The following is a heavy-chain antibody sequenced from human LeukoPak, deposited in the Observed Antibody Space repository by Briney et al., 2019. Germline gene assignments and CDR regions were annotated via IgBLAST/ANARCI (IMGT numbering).Heavy chain of an antibody. CDR1: GGSISSSSYY. Sequence: SETLSLTCTVSGGSISSSSYYWGWIRQPPGKGLEWIGSLLYSGSTFCNPSLKSRVTISVDTSKNQFSLRLSSVTAADTAVYYCARGMTTVTTTGFDPWGQGTLVTVSS. CDR3: ARGMTTVTTTGFDP. J-gene: IGHJ5*02. D-gene: IGHD4-17*01. CDR2: LLYSGST. V-gene: IGHV4-39*07.